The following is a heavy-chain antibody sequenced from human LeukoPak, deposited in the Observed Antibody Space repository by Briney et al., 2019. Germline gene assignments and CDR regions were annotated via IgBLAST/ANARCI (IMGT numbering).Heavy chain of an antibody. D-gene: IGHD3-22*01. V-gene: IGHV3-7*04. CDR3: ARDATYSEGATYYDRLDY. CDR2: INRDGTTK. J-gene: IGHJ4*02. Sequence: GGSLRLSCAASGFTFSSYWMTWVRQAPGKGLEWVANINRDGTTKNYVDSVQGRFTISRDNSQSSLYLQMSSLRAEDTAVYFCARDATYSEGATYYDRLDYWGQGAQVTVSS. CDR1: GFTFSSYW.